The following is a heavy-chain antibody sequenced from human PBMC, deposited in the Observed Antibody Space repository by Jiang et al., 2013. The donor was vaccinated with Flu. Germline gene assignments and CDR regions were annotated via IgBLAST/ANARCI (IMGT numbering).Heavy chain of an antibody. D-gene: IGHD3-10*01. V-gene: IGHV3-23*04. Sequence: QLVESGGGVVQPGRSLRLSCAASGFTFSSYAMSWVRQAPGKGLEWVSAISGSGGSTYYADSVKGRFTISRDNSKNTLYLQMNSLRAEDTAVYYCAPPGGSGSYRTFDYGMDVWGQGTTVTVSS. CDR1: GFTFSSYA. CDR2: ISGSGGST. CDR3: APPGGSGSYRTFDYGMDV. J-gene: IGHJ6*02.